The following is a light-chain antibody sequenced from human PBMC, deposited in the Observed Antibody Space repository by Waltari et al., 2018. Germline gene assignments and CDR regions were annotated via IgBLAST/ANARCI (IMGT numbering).Light chain of an antibody. J-gene: IGKJ2*01. Sequence: IVLTQSPGTLSLSPGERATLSCRASPSVSSSYLAWYQQKPGQAPRLLIYGASSRATGIPDRFSGSGSGTDFTLTISRLEPEDFAVYYCQQYGSSPPYTFGQGTKLGIK. CDR3: QQYGSSPPYT. V-gene: IGKV3-20*01. CDR1: PSVSSSY. CDR2: GAS.